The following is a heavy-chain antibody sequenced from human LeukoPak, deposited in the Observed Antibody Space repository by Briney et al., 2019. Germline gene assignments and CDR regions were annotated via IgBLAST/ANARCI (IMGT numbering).Heavy chain of an antibody. V-gene: IGHV4-34*01. Sequence: PSETLSLTCAVYGGSFSGYYWSWIRQPPGKGLEWIGEINHSGSTNYNPSLKSRVTISVDTSKNQFSLKLSSVTAADTAVYHCARRSIDIVVVPAAHNFDYWGQGTLVTVSS. J-gene: IGHJ4*02. CDR1: GGSFSGYY. CDR2: INHSGST. D-gene: IGHD2-2*01. CDR3: ARRSIDIVVVPAAHNFDY.